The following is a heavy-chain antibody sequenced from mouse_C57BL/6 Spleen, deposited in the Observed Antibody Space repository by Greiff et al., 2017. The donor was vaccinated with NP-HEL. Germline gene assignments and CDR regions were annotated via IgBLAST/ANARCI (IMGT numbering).Heavy chain of an antibody. J-gene: IGHJ4*01. CDR2: IWSGGST. Sequence: VQLVESGPGLVQPSQSLSITCTVSGFSLTSYGVHWVRQSPGKGLEWLGVIWSGGSTDYNAAFISRLSISKDNSKSQVFFKMNSLQADDTAIYYCARNGVYDGYYGYAMDYWGQGTSVTVSS. CDR3: ARNGVYDGYYGYAMDY. CDR1: GFSLTSYG. D-gene: IGHD2-3*01. V-gene: IGHV2-2*01.